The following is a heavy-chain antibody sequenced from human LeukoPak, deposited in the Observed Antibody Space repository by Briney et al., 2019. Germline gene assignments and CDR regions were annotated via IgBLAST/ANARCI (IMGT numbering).Heavy chain of an antibody. J-gene: IGHJ4*02. CDR3: AGDGYRTSWYYY. CDR1: GGSISSYY. Sequence: SETLSLTCTVSGGSISSYYWSWIRQPAGKGLEWIGHIYTSGSTKYNPSLKGRVTISLDKSENQFSLKLSSATAADTAVYYCAGDGYRTSWYYYWGQGTLVTVSS. D-gene: IGHD6-13*01. V-gene: IGHV4-4*07. CDR2: IYTSGST.